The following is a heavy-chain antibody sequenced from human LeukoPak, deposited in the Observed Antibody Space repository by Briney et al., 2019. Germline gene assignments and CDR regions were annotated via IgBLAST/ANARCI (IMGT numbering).Heavy chain of an antibody. CDR3: ARDPVVVAAPTRYYYYYYGMDV. Sequence: PSETLSLTCTVSGGSVSSGSYYWSWIRQPPGKGLEWIGYIYYSGSTNYNPSLKSRVTISVDTSKNQFSLKLSSVTAADTAVYYCARDPVVVAAPTRYYYYYYGMDVWGQGTTVTVSS. D-gene: IGHD2-15*01. CDR2: IYYSGST. V-gene: IGHV4-61*01. J-gene: IGHJ6*02. CDR1: GGSVSSGSYY.